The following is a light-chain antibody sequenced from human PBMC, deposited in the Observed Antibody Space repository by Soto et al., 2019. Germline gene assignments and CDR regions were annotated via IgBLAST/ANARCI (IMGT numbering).Light chain of an antibody. V-gene: IGKV4-1*01. CDR1: QNIYSN. CDR3: QHYYSSPLT. CDR2: WAS. J-gene: IGKJ4*01. Sequence: EIVMTQSPATLSVSPGERATLSCRASQNIYSNLAWYQQKPGQPPKVVIYWASTRGSGVPDRFSGSGSGTDFTLTISSLQAEDVAVYYCQHYYSSPLTFGGGTKVEIK.